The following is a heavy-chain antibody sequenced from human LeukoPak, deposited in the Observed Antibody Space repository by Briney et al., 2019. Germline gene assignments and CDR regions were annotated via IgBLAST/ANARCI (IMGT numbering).Heavy chain of an antibody. CDR2: IYYSGST. J-gene: IGHJ5*02. D-gene: IGHD3-16*01. CDR3: ARHDRRGDLVNWFDP. Sequence: KSSETLSLTCTVSGGSISSYYWSWIRQPPGKGLEWIGYIYYSGSTNYNPSLKSRVTISVDTSKNQFSLKLSSVTAADTAVYYCARHDRRGDLVNWFDPWGQGTLVTVSS. CDR1: GGSISSYY. V-gene: IGHV4-59*08.